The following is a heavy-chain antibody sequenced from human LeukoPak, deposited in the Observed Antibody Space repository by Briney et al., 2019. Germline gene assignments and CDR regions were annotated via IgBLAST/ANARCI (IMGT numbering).Heavy chain of an antibody. D-gene: IGHD6-19*01. J-gene: IGHJ6*02. CDR3: ARGSGYSSGWYYYYGMDV. V-gene: IGHV4-59*01. CDR1: GGSISSYY. Sequence: SETLSLTCTVSGGSISSYYWSWIRQPPGKGLEWIGYIYYSGSTNYNPSLKSRVTISVDTSKNQLSLKLSSVTAADTAVYYCARGSGYSSGWYYYYGMDVWGQGTTVTVSS. CDR2: IYYSGST.